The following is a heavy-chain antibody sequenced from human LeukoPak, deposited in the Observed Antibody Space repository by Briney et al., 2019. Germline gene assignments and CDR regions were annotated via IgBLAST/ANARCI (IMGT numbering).Heavy chain of an antibody. Sequence: ASVKVSCKASGYTFTSYIIHWVGQAPGQRLEWMGWINAGNANTKYSQKFQGRVTITRDTSASTAYMELSSLTSEDTAVYYCARDSSVWYNDYWGQGTLVTVSS. D-gene: IGHD6-19*01. CDR2: INAGNANT. CDR3: ARDSSVWYNDY. CDR1: GYTFTSYI. J-gene: IGHJ4*02. V-gene: IGHV1-3*01.